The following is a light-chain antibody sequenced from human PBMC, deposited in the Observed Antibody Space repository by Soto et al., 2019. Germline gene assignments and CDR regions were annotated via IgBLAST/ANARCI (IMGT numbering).Light chain of an antibody. J-gene: IGKJ1*01. CDR3: QQYNTYSKT. CDR2: KAS. CDR1: QTISNW. Sequence: IQMTQSPSALSASVGDRVTITCRASQTISNWLAWYQQKPGKAPKLLIYKASTLESGVPSRFSGSGSGTEFTLTIGSLQPEDFATYFCQQYNTYSKTFGQGTKVDIK. V-gene: IGKV1-5*03.